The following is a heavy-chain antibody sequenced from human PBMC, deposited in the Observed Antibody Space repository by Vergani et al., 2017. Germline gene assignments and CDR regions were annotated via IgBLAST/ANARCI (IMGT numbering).Heavy chain of an antibody. CDR2: ISSNGGST. J-gene: IGHJ6*02. Sequence: EVQLVESGGGLVQPGGSLRLSCAASGFTFSSYAMHWVRQAPGKGLEYVSAISSNGGSTYYANSVKGRFTISRDNSKNTLYLQMGSLRAEDMAVYYCARDRNYDILTXYYTLNYYYYGMDVWGQGTTVTVSS. CDR3: ARDRNYDILTXYYTLNYYYYGMDV. CDR1: GFTFSSYA. D-gene: IGHD3-9*01. V-gene: IGHV3-64*01.